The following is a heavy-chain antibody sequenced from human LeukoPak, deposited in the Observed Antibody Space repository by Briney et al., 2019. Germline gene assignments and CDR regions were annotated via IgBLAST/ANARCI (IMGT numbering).Heavy chain of an antibody. V-gene: IGHV3-20*04. Sequence: PGGSLRLSCAASGFTFSNYAMSWVRQAPGKGLEWVSGINWNGGSTGYADSVKGRFTISRDNAKNSLYLQMNSLRAEDTALYYCARLYYYDSSSDYWGQGTLVTVSS. CDR1: GFTFSNYA. CDR2: INWNGGST. J-gene: IGHJ4*02. D-gene: IGHD3-22*01. CDR3: ARLYYYDSSSDY.